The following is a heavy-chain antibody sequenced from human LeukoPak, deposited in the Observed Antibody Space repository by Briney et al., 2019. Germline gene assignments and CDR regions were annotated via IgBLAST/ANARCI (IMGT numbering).Heavy chain of an antibody. Sequence: GASVKPSCKASGYTLTGYYMHWVRQAPGQRLEWRRWINPNSAGTNYAQKFQGRVTMTRDTSISTAYMELSRLRSDDTAVYYCARDAAGYNLGIDRWSQGTLATVSA. CDR1: GYTLTGYY. CDR3: ARDAAGYNLGIDR. CDR2: INPNSAGT. V-gene: IGHV1-2*02. D-gene: IGHD5-24*01. J-gene: IGHJ5*02.